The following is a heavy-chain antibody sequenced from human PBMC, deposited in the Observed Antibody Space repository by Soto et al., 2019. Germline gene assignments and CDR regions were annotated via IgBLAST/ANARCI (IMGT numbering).Heavy chain of an antibody. CDR1: GGSFSGYY. Sequence: QVQLQQWGAGLLKPSETLSLTCAVYGGSFSGYYWTWIRQPPGTGLEWIGEINHSGSTNYNPSLKCXVTISVDKSKNQFSLQLTSVTAADTAVYYCARDKITGLFDYWGQGTLVTVSS. J-gene: IGHJ4*02. CDR2: INHSGST. CDR3: ARDKITGLFDY. D-gene: IGHD2-8*02. V-gene: IGHV4-34*01.